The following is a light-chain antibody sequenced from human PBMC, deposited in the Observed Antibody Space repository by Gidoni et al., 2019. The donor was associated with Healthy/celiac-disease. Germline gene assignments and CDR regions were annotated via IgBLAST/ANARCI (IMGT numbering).Light chain of an antibody. CDR2: WAS. Sequence: DIVMTQSPDSLAVSLGERATINCKSSQSVLYSSNNKNYLAWYQQKPGQPPNLLIYWASTRESGVPDRLSGSGSGTDFTLTISSLQAEDVAVYYCQQYYSNPPTFGGGTKVEIK. V-gene: IGKV4-1*01. J-gene: IGKJ4*01. CDR1: QSVLYSSNNKNY. CDR3: QQYYSNPPT.